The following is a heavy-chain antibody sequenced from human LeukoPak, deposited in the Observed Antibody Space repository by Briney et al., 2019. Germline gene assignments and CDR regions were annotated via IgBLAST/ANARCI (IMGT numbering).Heavy chain of an antibody. CDR1: GFTFSSYS. V-gene: IGHV3-21*01. J-gene: IGHJ4*02. CDR3: ARDYGRGGSYSSYYFDY. CDR2: ISSSSSYI. D-gene: IGHD1-26*01. Sequence: GGSLRLSCAASGFTFSSYSMNWVRQAPGKGLEWVSSISSSSSYIYYADSVKGRFTISRDNPKNSLYLQMNSLRAEDTAVYYCARDYGRGGSYSSYYFDYWGQGTLVTVSS.